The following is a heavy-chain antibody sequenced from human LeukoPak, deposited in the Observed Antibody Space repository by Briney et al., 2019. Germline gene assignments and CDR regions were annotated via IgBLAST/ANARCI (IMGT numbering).Heavy chain of an antibody. CDR2: ISSSGSTI. J-gene: IGHJ2*01. Sequence: PGGSLRLSCAASGFTFSDYYMSWIRLAPGKGLEWVSYISSSGSTIYYADSVKSRFTISRDNAKNSLYLQMNSLRAEDTAVYYCARVEDSSGYFWERQGKYWYFDLWGRGTLVTVSS. CDR1: GFTFSDYY. V-gene: IGHV3-11*04. D-gene: IGHD3-22*01. CDR3: ARVEDSSGYFWERQGKYWYFDL.